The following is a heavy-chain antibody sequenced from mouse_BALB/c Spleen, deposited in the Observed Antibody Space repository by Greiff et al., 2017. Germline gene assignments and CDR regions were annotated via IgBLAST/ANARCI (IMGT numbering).Heavy chain of an antibody. CDR1: GFTFNTYA. CDR3: VRQAYYGNYVDY. J-gene: IGHJ4*01. D-gene: IGHD2-10*01. V-gene: IGHV10-1*02. Sequence: EVQGVESGGGLVQPKGSLKLSCAASGFTFNTYAMNWVRQAPGKGLEWVARIRSKSNNYATYYADSVKDRFTISRDDSQSMLYLQMNNLKTEDTAMYYCVRQAYYGNYVDYWGQGTSVTVSS. CDR2: IRSKSNNYAT.